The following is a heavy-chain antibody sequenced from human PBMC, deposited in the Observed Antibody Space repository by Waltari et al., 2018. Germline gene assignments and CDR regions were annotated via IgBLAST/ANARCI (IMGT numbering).Heavy chain of an antibody. CDR2: TSYRSKWYN. Sequence: QVQLQQSGPGLVKPSQTLSLTCAISGDSVSSNSAAWNGIRQAPSRGLEWLGRTSYRSKWYNGYAVSVKSRITVNPDTSKNQFSLHLNSVTPEDTAVYYCARNWDTSFDYWGRGTLVTVSS. J-gene: IGHJ4*02. V-gene: IGHV6-1*01. CDR1: GDSVSSNSAA. D-gene: IGHD7-27*01. CDR3: ARNWDTSFDY.